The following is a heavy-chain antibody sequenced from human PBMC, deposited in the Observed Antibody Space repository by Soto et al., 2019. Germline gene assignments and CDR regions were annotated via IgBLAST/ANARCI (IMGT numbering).Heavy chain of an antibody. V-gene: IGHV3-30*18. Sequence: QVQLVESGGGVVQPGRSLRLSCAASGFTFSSYGMHWVRQAPGKGLEWVAVISYDGSNKYYADSVKGRFTISRDNSKNTLYLQMNSLRAEDTAVYYCAKDWEMATIENFDYWGQGTLVTVSS. D-gene: IGHD5-12*01. CDR1: GFTFSSYG. CDR3: AKDWEMATIENFDY. J-gene: IGHJ4*02. CDR2: ISYDGSNK.